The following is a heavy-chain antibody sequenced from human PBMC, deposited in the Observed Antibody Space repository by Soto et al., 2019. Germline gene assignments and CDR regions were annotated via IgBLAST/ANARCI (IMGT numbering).Heavy chain of an antibody. V-gene: IGHV3-43*01. CDR2: ISWDGGST. CDR3: AKDKYSYIHFYYYGMDV. CDR1: GFTFDDYT. J-gene: IGHJ6*02. Sequence: GGSLRLSCAASGFTFDDYTMHWVRQAPGKGLEWVSLISWDGGSTYYADSVKGRFTISRDNSKNSLYLQMNSLRTEDTALYYCAKDKYSYIHFYYYGMDVWGQGTTVTVSS. D-gene: IGHD5-18*01.